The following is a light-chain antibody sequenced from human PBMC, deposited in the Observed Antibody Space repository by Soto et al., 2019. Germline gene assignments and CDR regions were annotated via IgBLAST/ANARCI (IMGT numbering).Light chain of an antibody. CDR3: QQYGSSPWT. CDR2: DAS. J-gene: IGKJ1*01. CDR1: QSVSEF. Sequence: EVVLTQSPATLSLSPGERATLSCRASQSVSEFLAWYQQKPGQAPRLLIYDASNRATGIPARFSGSGSGTDFTLTISSLEAEDFAVYYCQQYGSSPWTFGQGTKVDIK. V-gene: IGKV3-11*01.